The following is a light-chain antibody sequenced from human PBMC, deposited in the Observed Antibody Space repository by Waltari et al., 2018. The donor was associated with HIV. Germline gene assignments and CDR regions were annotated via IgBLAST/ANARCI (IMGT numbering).Light chain of an antibody. CDR2: EVT. CDR1: SSDVGGYNY. J-gene: IGLJ2*01. V-gene: IGLV2-14*01. CDR3: TSYTSSSTLVV. Sequence: QSALTQPASVSGSLGPSITISCTGTSSDVGGYNYVSWYQHHPGKAPKLMIYEVTNRPSGVSNRFSGSKSGNTASLTISGLQAEDESDYYCTSYTSSSTLVVFGGGTNLTVL.